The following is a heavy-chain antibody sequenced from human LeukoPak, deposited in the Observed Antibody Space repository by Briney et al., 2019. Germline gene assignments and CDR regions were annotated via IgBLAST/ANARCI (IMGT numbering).Heavy chain of an antibody. V-gene: IGHV1-69*05. J-gene: IGHJ3*02. Sequence: ASVKVSCKASGYTFTGYYMHWVRQAPGQGLEWMGGIIPIFGTANYAQKFQGRVTITTDESTSTAYMELSSLRSEDTAVYYCARARASLRGARIIPDAFDIWGQGTMVTVSS. CDR3: ARARASLRGARIIPDAFDI. CDR1: GYTFTGYY. D-gene: IGHD3-16*01. CDR2: IIPIFGTA.